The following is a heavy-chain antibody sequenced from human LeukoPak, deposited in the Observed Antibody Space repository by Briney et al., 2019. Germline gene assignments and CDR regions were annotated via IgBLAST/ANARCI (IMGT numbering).Heavy chain of an antibody. D-gene: IGHD3-10*01. CDR1: GVSISSYY. CDR2: IYYSGST. V-gene: IGHV4-59*01. CDR3: AAQQFGEGAFDS. Sequence: SETLSLSCTVSGVSISSYYWRWIRQPPGKGLEWIGHIYYSGSTNYNPSLKSRVTISVDTSKNQFSRKLSSVTAADTAVYYCAAQQFGEGAFDSWGQGTMVTVSS. J-gene: IGHJ3*02.